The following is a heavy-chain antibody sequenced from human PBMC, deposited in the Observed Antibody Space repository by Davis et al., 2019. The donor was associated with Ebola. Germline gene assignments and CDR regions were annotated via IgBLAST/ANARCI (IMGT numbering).Heavy chain of an antibody. J-gene: IGHJ6*02. CDR3: ARAPYYYDSSGYYWDYYYYGMDV. Sequence: GESLKISCAASGFTFSSYAMSWVRQAPGKGLEWVSAISGSGGSTYYADSVKGRFTISRDNSKNTLYLQMNSLRAEDTAVYYCARAPYYYDSSGYYWDYYYYGMDVWGQGTTVTVSS. CDR2: ISGSGGST. CDR1: GFTFSSYA. V-gene: IGHV3-23*01. D-gene: IGHD3-22*01.